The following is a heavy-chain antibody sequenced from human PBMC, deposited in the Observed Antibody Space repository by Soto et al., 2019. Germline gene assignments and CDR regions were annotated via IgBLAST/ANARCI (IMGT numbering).Heavy chain of an antibody. CDR3: AGGCSSTSCYPAYYGMDV. Sequence: ETLSLTCTVSGGSISSYYWSWILRPPGKGLEWIGYIYYSGSTNYNPSLKSRVTISVDTSKNQFSLKLSSVTAADTAVYYRAGGCSSTSCYPAYYGMDVWGQGTTVTVSS. J-gene: IGHJ6*02. D-gene: IGHD2-2*01. CDR1: GGSISSYY. CDR2: IYYSGST. V-gene: IGHV4-59*01.